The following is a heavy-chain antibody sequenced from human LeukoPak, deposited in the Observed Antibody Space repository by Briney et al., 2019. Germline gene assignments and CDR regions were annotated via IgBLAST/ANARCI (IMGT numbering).Heavy chain of an antibody. V-gene: IGHV3-9*01. J-gene: IGHJ4*02. CDR2: ISWNSGSI. Sequence: GGSLRLSCAASGFTFDDYAMHWVRQAPGKGLEWVSGISWNSGSIDYADSVKGRFTISRDNAKNSLYLQMNSLRAEDTALYYCAKGQVGATGYFDYWGQGTLVTISS. D-gene: IGHD1-26*01. CDR3: AKGQVGATGYFDY. CDR1: GFTFDDYA.